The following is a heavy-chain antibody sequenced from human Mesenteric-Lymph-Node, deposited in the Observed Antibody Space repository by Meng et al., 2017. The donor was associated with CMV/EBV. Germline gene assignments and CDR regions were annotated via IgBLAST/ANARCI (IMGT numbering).Heavy chain of an antibody. Sequence: CAVCGAPFSGYYWSCIAGVIGEINHSGSTNYNPSLKSRVSISIDTSKNHFSLNLSSVTAADTAVYDCAGVSKDHYDSSGACADPVDIWGQGTMVTVSS. D-gene: IGHD3-22*01. J-gene: IGHJ3*02. CDR1: GAPFSGYY. V-gene: IGHV4-34*01. CDR3: AGVSKDHYDSSGACADPVDI. CDR2: INHSGST.